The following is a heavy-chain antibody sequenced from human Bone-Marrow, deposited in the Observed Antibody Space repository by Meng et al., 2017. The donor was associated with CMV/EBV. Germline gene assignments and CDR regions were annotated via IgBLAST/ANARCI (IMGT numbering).Heavy chain of an antibody. V-gene: IGHV3-30*04. Sequence: GESLKIFCAASGFTFSSYAMHWVRQAPGKGLEWVAVISYDGSNKYYADPVKGRFTISRDNSKNTLYLQMNSLRAEDTAVYYCARDRSKYYDIWSGYYSGLGMDVWGQGTTVTVSS. J-gene: IGHJ6*02. D-gene: IGHD3-3*01. CDR3: ARDRSKYYDIWSGYYSGLGMDV. CDR1: GFTFSSYA. CDR2: ISYDGSNK.